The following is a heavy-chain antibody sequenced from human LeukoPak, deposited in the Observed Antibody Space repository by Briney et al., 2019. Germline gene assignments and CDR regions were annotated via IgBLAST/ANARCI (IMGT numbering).Heavy chain of an antibody. CDR1: GFTFSNYA. J-gene: IGHJ5*02. CDR3: ARVGYYDSSGYYWGFDP. CDR2: ISGSSGYI. V-gene: IGHV3-21*01. D-gene: IGHD3-22*01. Sequence: GGSLRLSCAASGFTFSNYAMNWVRQAPGKGLEWVSSISGSSGYIYYADSVKGRFTISRDNAQKSLYLQMNSLRAEDTAVYYCARVGYYDSSGYYWGFDPWGQGTLVTVSS.